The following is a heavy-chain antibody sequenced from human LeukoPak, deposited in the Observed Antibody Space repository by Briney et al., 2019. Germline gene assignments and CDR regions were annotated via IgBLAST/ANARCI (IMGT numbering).Heavy chain of an antibody. CDR2: VSSSSSTI. CDR3: ATLRVVVTATGLDY. CDR1: GFTFSTYS. J-gene: IGHJ4*02. V-gene: IGHV3-48*02. D-gene: IGHD2-21*02. Sequence: GGSLRLSCAASGFTFSTYSMNWVRQAPGKGLEWVSYVSSSSSTIYYADSVKGRFTISRDNAKNSLYLQMNSLRDEDTAVYYCATLRVVVTATGLDYWGQGILVTVSS.